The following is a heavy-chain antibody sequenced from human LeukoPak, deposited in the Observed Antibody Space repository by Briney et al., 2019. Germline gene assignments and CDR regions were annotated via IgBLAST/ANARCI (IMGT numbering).Heavy chain of an antibody. CDR1: GFTFSSYG. D-gene: IGHD3-9*01. V-gene: IGHV3-30*18. CDR2: ISYDGSNK. CDR3: AKDLNSDYDILTGYVSPPGPGMDV. Sequence: PGGSLRLSCAASGFTFSSYGMHWVRQAPGKGLEWVAVISYDGSNKYYADSVKGRFTISRDNSKNTLYLQMNSLRAEDTAVYYCAKDLNSDYDILTGYVSPPGPGMDVWGQGTTVTVSS. J-gene: IGHJ6*02.